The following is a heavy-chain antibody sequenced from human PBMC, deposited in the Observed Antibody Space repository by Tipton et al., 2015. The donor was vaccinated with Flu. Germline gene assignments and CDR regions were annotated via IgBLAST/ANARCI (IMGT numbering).Heavy chain of an antibody. Sequence: TLSLTCTVSGGSISSYYWSWIRQPPGKGLEWIGYISYSGSTNYNPSLKSRVTISIDTSKNQFSLKVSSVTAADTAMYYCARGHCSGGSCRRAALRNTDMDVWGKGTTVTVSS. J-gene: IGHJ6*03. V-gene: IGHV4-59*01. CDR1: GGSISSYY. CDR3: ARGHCSGGSCRRAALRNTDMDV. CDR2: ISYSGST. D-gene: IGHD2-15*01.